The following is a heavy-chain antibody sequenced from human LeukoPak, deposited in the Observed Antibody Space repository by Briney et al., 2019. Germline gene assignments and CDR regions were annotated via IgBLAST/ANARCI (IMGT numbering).Heavy chain of an antibody. CDR3: ARGGSPPEALGDTFDI. D-gene: IGHD1-26*01. CDR2: IKRDGSRT. J-gene: IGHJ3*02. V-gene: IGHV3-74*01. Sequence: GGSLTLSWAASRFTFSSYWMHWVRHAAGKGLVWDSRIKRDGSRTNYADFEKGRFNISRDNDKNTLYLQMNSLRAEDTAVYYCARGGSPPEALGDTFDIWGQGTMVPVSS. CDR1: RFTFSSYW.